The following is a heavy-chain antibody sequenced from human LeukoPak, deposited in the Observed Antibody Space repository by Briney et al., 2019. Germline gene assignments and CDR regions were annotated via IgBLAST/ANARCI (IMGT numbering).Heavy chain of an antibody. CDR1: GSTFSSYG. J-gene: IGHJ4*02. D-gene: IGHD5/OR15-5a*01. V-gene: IGHV3-33*01. CDR3: ARVGLSTFDY. CDR2: IWYDGSNK. Sequence: PGRSLRLSCAASGSTFSSYGMHWVRQAPGKGLEWVAVIWYDGSNKYYADSVKGRFTISRDNSKNTLYLQMNSLRAEDTAVYYRARVGLSTFDYWGQGTLVTVSS.